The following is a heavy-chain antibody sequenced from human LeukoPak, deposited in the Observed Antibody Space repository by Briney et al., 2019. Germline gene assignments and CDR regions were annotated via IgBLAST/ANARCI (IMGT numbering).Heavy chain of an antibody. CDR3: ARSRDGYNPPSFDY. Sequence: PSETLSLTCTVSGGSISSYYWSWIRQPPGKGLEWIGYIYYSGSTNYNPSLKSRVTISVDTSKNQFSLKLSSVTAADTAVYYCARSRDGYNPPSFDYWGQGTLVTVSS. CDR2: IYYSGST. V-gene: IGHV4-59*01. CDR1: GGSISSYY. J-gene: IGHJ4*02. D-gene: IGHD5-24*01.